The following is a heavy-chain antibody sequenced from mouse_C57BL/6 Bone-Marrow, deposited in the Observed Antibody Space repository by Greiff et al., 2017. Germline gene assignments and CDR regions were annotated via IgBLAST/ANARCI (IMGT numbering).Heavy chain of an antibody. V-gene: IGHV1-82*01. D-gene: IGHD2-5*01. CDR3: ASLDSNGFAY. J-gene: IGHJ3*01. Sequence: VQLQQSGPELVKPGASVKISCKASGYAFSSSWMNWVKQRPGKGLEWIGRIYPGDGGTTYNGKFKGKATLTADKSSSTAYMQLSLLTSEDSAVYFCASLDSNGFAYWGQGTLVTVSA. CDR2: IYPGDGGT. CDR1: GYAFSSSW.